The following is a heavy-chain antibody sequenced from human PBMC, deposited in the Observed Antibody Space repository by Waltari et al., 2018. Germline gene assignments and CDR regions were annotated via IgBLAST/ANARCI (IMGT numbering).Heavy chain of an antibody. J-gene: IGHJ4*02. V-gene: IGHV1-2*06. CDR1: GYTFTGYY. CDR2: INPNSGGT. Sequence: QVQLVQSGAAVKKPGAPVQVSCQATGYTFTGYYMHWVRQAPGQGLEWMGRINPNSGGTNYAQKFQGRVTMTRDTSTNTAYMELRSLRSDDTAMYYCARDPFAPFYWGQGTLVTVSS. CDR3: ARDPFAPFY. D-gene: IGHD3-10*01.